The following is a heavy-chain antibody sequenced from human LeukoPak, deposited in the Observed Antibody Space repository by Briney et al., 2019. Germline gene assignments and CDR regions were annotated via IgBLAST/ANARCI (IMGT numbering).Heavy chain of an antibody. Sequence: SETLSLTCTVSGYSISSIHCWGWIRQPPGKGLEWIGNICQSGSTYYNPSLKSRVTISVDTSKNQFSLKLSSVTAADTAVYYCYGGNSVAAFDIWGQGTMVTVSS. V-gene: IGHV4-38-2*02. CDR3: YGGNSVAAFDI. CDR2: ICQSGST. CDR1: GYSISSIHC. D-gene: IGHD4-23*01. J-gene: IGHJ3*02.